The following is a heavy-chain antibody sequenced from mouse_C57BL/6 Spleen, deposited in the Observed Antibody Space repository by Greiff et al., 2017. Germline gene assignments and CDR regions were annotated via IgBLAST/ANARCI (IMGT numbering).Heavy chain of an antibody. CDR3: ARVQIGAMDY. J-gene: IGHJ4*01. V-gene: IGHV1-81*01. Sequence: VQRVESGAELARPGASVKLSCKASGYTFTSYGISWVKQRTGQGLEWIGEIYPRSGNTYYNEKFKGKATLTADKSSSTAYMELRSLTSEDSAVYFCARVQIGAMDYWGQGTSVTVSS. CDR1: GYTFTSYG. CDR2: IYPRSGNT.